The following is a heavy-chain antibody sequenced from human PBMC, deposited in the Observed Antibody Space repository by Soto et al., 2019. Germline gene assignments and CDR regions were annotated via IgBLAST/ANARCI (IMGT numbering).Heavy chain of an antibody. Sequence: QLQLQESGSGLVKPSQTLSLTCAVSGGSISTGGYSWSWIRQPPGRGLEWIGYIYHSGSTYYNPSLKSRVTISVDRSRNQFSLKLTSVTAADTAVYYCARVPYYYDMIHAFDVWGQGTMVTVSS. D-gene: IGHD3-22*01. J-gene: IGHJ3*01. CDR1: GGSISTGGYS. CDR2: IYHSGST. CDR3: ARVPYYYDMIHAFDV. V-gene: IGHV4-30-2*01.